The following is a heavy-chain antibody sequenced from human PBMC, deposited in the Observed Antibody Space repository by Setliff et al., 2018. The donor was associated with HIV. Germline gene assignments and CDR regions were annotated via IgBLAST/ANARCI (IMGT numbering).Heavy chain of an antibody. V-gene: IGHV4-59*01. D-gene: IGHD3-10*01. J-gene: IGHJ4*02. CDR3: ARNRVPSSL. Sequence: SETLSLTCTVSGGSMSSYYWSWNRQPPGKGLEWIGSIYYTGSTDYHPSLMSRVTISLDTPKNQLSLKLNSVIAADTAVYYCARNRVPSSLWGQGTLVTVSS. CDR2: IYYTGST. CDR1: GGSMSSYY.